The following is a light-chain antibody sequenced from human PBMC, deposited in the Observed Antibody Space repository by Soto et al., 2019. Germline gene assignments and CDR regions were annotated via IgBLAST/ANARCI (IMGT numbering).Light chain of an antibody. J-gene: IGKJ4*01. CDR3: QQYESSPTT. CDR1: QSVSSTY. CDR2: AAS. Sequence: EIVLTQSPGTLSLSPGERATLSCRASQSVSSTYLAWYQQKPGQAPRLLIYAASSRATGIPDRFSGSGSGTEFTLTISRLEPEDFAVYYCQQYESSPTTFGGGTKVEIK. V-gene: IGKV3-20*01.